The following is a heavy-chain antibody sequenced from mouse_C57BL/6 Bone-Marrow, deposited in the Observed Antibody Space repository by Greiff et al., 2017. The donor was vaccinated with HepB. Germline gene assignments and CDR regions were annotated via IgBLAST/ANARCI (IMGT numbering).Heavy chain of an antibody. Sequence: VQLQQSGAELARPGASVKMSCKASGYTFTSYTMHWVKQRPGQGLEWIGYINPSSGYTKYNQKFKDKATLTADKSSSTAYMQLSSLTSEDSAVYYCAREEGCGDYGGFAYWGQGTLVTVSA. CDR2: INPSSGYT. CDR1: GYTFTSYT. J-gene: IGHJ3*01. V-gene: IGHV1-4*01. CDR3: AREEGCGDYGGFAY. D-gene: IGHD2-13*01.